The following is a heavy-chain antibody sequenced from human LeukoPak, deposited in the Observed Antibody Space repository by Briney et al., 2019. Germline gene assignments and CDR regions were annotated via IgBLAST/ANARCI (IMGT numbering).Heavy chain of an antibody. Sequence: GSLRLSCAASGFMFNNFQMTWVRQAPGKGLEGIGEINHSGNTNHNPSLESRVTISADTSKNQFSLNLGSGTAADTAIYYCARGLRFIQGPGYYYLDVWGKGTTVTVSS. CDR3: ARGLRFIQGPGYYYLDV. V-gene: IGHV4-34*01. CDR2: INHSGNT. CDR1: GFMFNNFQ. J-gene: IGHJ6*03. D-gene: IGHD3-16*02.